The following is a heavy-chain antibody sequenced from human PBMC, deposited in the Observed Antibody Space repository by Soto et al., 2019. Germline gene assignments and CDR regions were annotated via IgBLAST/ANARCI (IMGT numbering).Heavy chain of an antibody. J-gene: IGHJ6*03. CDR1: GGSISSYY. CDR2: IYYSGIT. Sequence: SETLSLTCTVSGGSISSYYWSWIRQPPGRGLEWIGYIYYSGITNYNPSLKSRVTISVDTSKNQFSLKLSPVTAADTAVYYCARRNMVRGVLYYYYYMDVWGKGTTVTVSS. CDR3: ARRNMVRGVLYYYYYMDV. V-gene: IGHV4-59*01. D-gene: IGHD3-10*01.